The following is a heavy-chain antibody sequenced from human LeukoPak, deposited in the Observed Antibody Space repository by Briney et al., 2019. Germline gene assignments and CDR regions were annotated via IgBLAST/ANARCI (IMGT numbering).Heavy chain of an antibody. CDR2: IRFDGTNK. CDR1: GFTFSSYG. D-gene: IGHD3-10*01. CDR3: AKDRDVYGSGSYLDY. Sequence: PGGSLRLSCAASGFTFSSYGMYWLRQAPGKGLEWVAFIRFDGTNKYYVDSVKGRFTISRDNSKNTLYLQMNSLRAEDTAVYYCAKDRDVYGSGSYLDYWGQGTLVTVSS. J-gene: IGHJ4*02. V-gene: IGHV3-30*02.